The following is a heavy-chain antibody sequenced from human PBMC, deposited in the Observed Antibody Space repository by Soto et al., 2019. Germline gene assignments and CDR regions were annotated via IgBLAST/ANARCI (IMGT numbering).Heavy chain of an antibody. J-gene: IGHJ6*02. V-gene: IGHV4-34*01. CDR2: INHSGST. CDR3: ARGPKKLRLDV. CDR1: GGSFSGYY. Sequence: QVQLQQWGAGLLKPSETLSLTCAVYGGSFSGYYWSWIRQPPGKGLEWIGEINHSGSTNYNPSLKSRGTLSVDTSKNQFSLKLSSVTAADTAVYYCARGPKKLRLDVWGQGTTVTVSS. D-gene: IGHD1-1*01.